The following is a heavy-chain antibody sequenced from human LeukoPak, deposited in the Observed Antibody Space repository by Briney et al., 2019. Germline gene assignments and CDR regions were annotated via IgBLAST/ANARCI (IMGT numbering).Heavy chain of an antibody. Sequence: PSQTLSLTCTVSGGSISSGGHSWSWIRQPPGKGLEWIGYIYHSGSGTTYYNPSLKSRVTISGDRSKNQFSLKLSSVTAADTAVYYCARDSGGDLDYWGQGTLVTVSS. V-gene: IGHV4-30-2*01. CDR3: ARDSGGDLDY. J-gene: IGHJ4*02. CDR2: IYHSGSGTT. D-gene: IGHD2-21*02. CDR1: GGSISSGGHS.